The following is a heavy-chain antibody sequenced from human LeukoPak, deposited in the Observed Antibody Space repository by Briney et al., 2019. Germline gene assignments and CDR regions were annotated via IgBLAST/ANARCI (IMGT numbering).Heavy chain of an antibody. J-gene: IGHJ4*02. D-gene: IGHD2-2*01. CDR2: VYTSGST. Sequence: PSETLSLTCTVSGGSISSYYWSWIRQPAGKGLEWIGRVYTSGSTNYNPSLKSRVTMSVDTSKNQFSLKLSSVTAADTAVYYCARGRYCSSTSRYHFDYWGQGTLVTASS. CDR1: GGSISSYY. V-gene: IGHV4-4*07. CDR3: ARGRYCSSTSRYHFDY.